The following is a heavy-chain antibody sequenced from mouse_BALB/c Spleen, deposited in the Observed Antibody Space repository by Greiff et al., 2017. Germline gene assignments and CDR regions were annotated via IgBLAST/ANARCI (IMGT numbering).Heavy chain of an antibody. CDR3: AREDPVITTGYYFDY. Sequence: VQLKESGGGLVKPGGSLKLSCAASGFTFSSYAMSWVRQTPEKRLEWVASISSGGSTYYPDSVKGRFTISRDNARNILYLQMSSLRSEDTAMYYCAREDPVITTGYYFDYWGQGTTLTVSS. V-gene: IGHV5-6-5*01. D-gene: IGHD2-4*01. J-gene: IGHJ2*01. CDR1: GFTFSSYA. CDR2: ISSGGST.